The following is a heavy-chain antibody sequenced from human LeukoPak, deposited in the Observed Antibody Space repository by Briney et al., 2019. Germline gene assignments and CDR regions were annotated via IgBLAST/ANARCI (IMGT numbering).Heavy chain of an antibody. CDR1: GYRFTDYH. D-gene: IGHD6-19*01. J-gene: IGHJ4*02. CDR3: AREPRPRGGWFVSD. CDR2: INPNNGGT. V-gene: IGHV1-2*02. Sequence: ASVRVSCKASGYRFTDYHIRWVRQAPGQGLEWMGWINPNNGGTNYAQIFQGRVTMTRDTSISTAYMELSRLRSDDTAVYFCAREPRPRGGWFVSDWGQGTLVTVSS.